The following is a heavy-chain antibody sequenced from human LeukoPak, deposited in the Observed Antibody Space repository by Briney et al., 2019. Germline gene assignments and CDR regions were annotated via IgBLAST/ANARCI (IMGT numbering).Heavy chain of an antibody. CDR1: RGSVTSYY. CDR3: ARTRYYDSSEPFDI. J-gene: IGHJ3*02. Sequence: SETLSLTCTVSRGSVTSYYWSWIRQPPGKGLEWIGYIYFNGNTNYNPSLKSRVTISLDTSQNQFSLKLRSVTAADTAVYYCARTRYYDSSEPFDIWGQGTMVTVSS. D-gene: IGHD3-22*01. CDR2: IYFNGNT. V-gene: IGHV4-59*02.